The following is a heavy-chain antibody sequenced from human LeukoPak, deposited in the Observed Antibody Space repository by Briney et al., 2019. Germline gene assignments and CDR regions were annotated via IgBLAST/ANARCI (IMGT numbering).Heavy chain of an antibody. CDR1: GGSISSGSYY. J-gene: IGHJ3*02. D-gene: IGHD3-10*01. Sequence: PSETLSLTCTVSGGSISSGSYYWSWIRQPAGKGLEWIGRIYTSGSTNYNPSLKSRVTISVDTSKNQFSLKLSSVTAADTAVYYCARERLWFGDPPDAFDIWGQGTMVTVSS. CDR2: IYTSGST. V-gene: IGHV4-61*02. CDR3: ARERLWFGDPPDAFDI.